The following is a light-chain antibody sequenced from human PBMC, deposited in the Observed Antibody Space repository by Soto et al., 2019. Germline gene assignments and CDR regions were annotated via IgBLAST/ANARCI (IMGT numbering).Light chain of an antibody. CDR2: GAS. Sequence: EIVLTQSPGTLSLSPGERATLSCRASQSVSSSYLAWYQQKPGQAPRLLSYGASSRATGIPDRFSGSGSGTDFNLTISRLEPEDFAVYYCQPCDGSPRLTCGGGTKLEIK. CDR1: QSVSSSY. J-gene: IGKJ4*01. V-gene: IGKV3-20*01. CDR3: QPCDGSPRLT.